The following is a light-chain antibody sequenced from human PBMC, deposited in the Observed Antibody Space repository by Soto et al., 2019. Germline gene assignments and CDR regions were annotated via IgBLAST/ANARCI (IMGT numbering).Light chain of an antibody. J-gene: IGLJ1*01. V-gene: IGLV1-51*02. CDR2: ENN. Sequence: QSVLTQPPSVSAAPGQKVTISCSGSSSNIGNNYVSWYQQLPGTAPKLLIYENNKRPSGIPDRFSGSKSGTSATLGITGPQTGAEADYYCGTWDSSLSVYVVGTGTKLTVL. CDR3: GTWDSSLSVYV. CDR1: SSNIGNNY.